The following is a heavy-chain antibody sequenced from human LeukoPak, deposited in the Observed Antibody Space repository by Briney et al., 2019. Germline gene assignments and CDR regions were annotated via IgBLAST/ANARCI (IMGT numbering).Heavy chain of an antibody. V-gene: IGHV3-74*01. CDR2: INSDGRST. D-gene: IGHD1-26*01. CDR1: GFTFSSYW. CDR3: AKLIVGARSLFDF. Sequence: QPGGSLRLSCAASGFTFSSYWMNWVRQAPGKGLVGVSRINSDGRSTSYADSVKGRFTISKDNAKTTLYLQRSRLRADDTARYYCAKLIVGARSLFDFRGQGILVTVSS. J-gene: IGHJ4*02.